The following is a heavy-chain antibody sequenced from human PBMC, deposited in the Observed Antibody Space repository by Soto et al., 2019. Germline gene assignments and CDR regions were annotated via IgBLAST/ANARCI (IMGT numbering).Heavy chain of an antibody. CDR1: GFTFSSYG. J-gene: IGHJ6*02. Sequence: QVQLVESGGGVVQPGRSLRLSCAASGFTFSSYGMNWVRQAPGKGLEWVALISYDGITKYYADSVKGRFTISRDNSKNTQYLQMNSLRPEDTAVYYCAKGLDIVLVPGAIGPYYYYGVDVSGQGTTVTVSS. CDR2: ISYDGITK. D-gene: IGHD2-2*03. CDR3: AKGLDIVLVPGAIGPYYYYGVDV. V-gene: IGHV3-30*18.